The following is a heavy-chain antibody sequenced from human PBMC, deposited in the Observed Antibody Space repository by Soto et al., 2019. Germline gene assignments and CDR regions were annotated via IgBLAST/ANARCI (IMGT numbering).Heavy chain of an antibody. D-gene: IGHD4-17*01. CDR2: IKSKTDGGTT. Sequence: GGSLRLSCAASGFTFSNAWMNWVRQAPGKGLEWVGRIKSKTDGGTTDYAAPVKGRFTISRDDSKNTLYLQMNSLKTEDTAVYYCTTGTTVTLYYFDYWGQGTLVTVSS. CDR3: TTGTTVTLYYFDY. CDR1: GFTFSNAW. J-gene: IGHJ4*02. V-gene: IGHV3-15*07.